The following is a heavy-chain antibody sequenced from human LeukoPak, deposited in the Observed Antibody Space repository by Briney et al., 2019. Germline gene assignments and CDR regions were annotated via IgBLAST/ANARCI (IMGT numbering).Heavy chain of an antibody. Sequence: GGSLRLSCAASGFSFPTYWMSWVRQAPGKGLEWVANIKQDGTETYYVDSVKGRFTISRDNAKNSLYLQMNSLRVEDTAVYYCAKLAKYFYGSETYYFFEHWGQGTPVTASS. V-gene: IGHV3-7*01. CDR3: AKLAKYFYGSETYYFFEH. D-gene: IGHD3-10*01. CDR1: GFSFPTYW. CDR2: IKQDGTET. J-gene: IGHJ4*02.